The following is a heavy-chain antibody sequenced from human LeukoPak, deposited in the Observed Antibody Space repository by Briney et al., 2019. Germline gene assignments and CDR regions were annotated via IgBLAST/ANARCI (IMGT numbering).Heavy chain of an antibody. CDR2: IYYSGTT. D-gene: IGHD4-17*01. CDR1: GASIRSYY. CDR3: ATDKYMDGDYVGWSY. Sequence: EPSETLSLTCTVSGASIRSYYWSWVRQPPGKGLEWLGYIYYSGTTINYNPSLRSRVTISIDTSKNQFSLKLTSVTAADTAVYYCATDKYMDGDYVGWSYWGQGALVTVSP. J-gene: IGHJ4*02. V-gene: IGHV4-59*01.